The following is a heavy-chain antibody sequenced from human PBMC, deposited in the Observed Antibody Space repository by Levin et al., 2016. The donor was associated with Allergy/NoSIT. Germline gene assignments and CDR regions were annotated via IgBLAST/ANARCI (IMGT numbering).Heavy chain of an antibody. CDR3: ARASLDCSGGSCYFDF. D-gene: IGHD2-15*01. V-gene: IGHV3-11*05. Sequence: WIRQPPGKGLEWVSYISVGRYTNYAHSVKGRFTISRDNAKNSLYLQLNSLRVEDTAVYYCARASLDCSGGSCYFDFWGQGTLVTVSS. J-gene: IGHJ4*02. CDR2: ISVGRYT.